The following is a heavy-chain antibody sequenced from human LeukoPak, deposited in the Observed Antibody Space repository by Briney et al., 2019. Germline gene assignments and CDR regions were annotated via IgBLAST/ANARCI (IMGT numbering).Heavy chain of an antibody. J-gene: IGHJ4*02. V-gene: IGHV3-30*02. CDR2: IAHHGNNK. D-gene: IGHD2-8*02. CDR3: AKDGSWSCTD. CDR1: GFAFSRNA. Sequence: PGGSLRLSCAASGFAFSRNAMHCVRQGQGKGLQWVSYIAHHGNNKYYADSVKGRFTISRDNSKGTLFLQMNSLRPDDTAVYYCAKDGSWSCTDWGQGTLVTVSS.